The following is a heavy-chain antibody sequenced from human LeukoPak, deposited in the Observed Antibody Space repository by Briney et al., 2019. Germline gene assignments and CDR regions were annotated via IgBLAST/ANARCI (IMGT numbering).Heavy chain of an antibody. D-gene: IGHD3-3*01. CDR3: ASSENRRYDFWSGYFPFDY. CDR1: GGSISSSSHY. CDR2: IYYSGST. J-gene: IGHJ4*02. Sequence: MPSETLSLTCSVSGGSISSSSHYWDWIRQPPGEGLEWIGSIYYSGSTYYNPSLKSRVTISVDTSKNQFSLKLSSVTAADTAVYYCASSENRRYDFWSGYFPFDYWGQGTLVTVSS. V-gene: IGHV4-39*07.